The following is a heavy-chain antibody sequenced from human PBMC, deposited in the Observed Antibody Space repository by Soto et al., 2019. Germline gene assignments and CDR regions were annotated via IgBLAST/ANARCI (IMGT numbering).Heavy chain of an antibody. D-gene: IGHD2-21*02. CDR3: ARGIVVVTAPQTYYYYGMDV. J-gene: IGHJ6*02. Sequence: TSETLSLTCTVSGGSISSGGSSWSWIPRNQGKGLEWIGYIYYSGSTYYNPSLKSRVTISVDTSKNQFSLKLSSVTAADTAVYYCARGIVVVTAPQTYYYYGMDVWGQGTTVTVSS. V-gene: IGHV4-31*03. CDR1: GGSISSGGSS. CDR2: IYYSGST.